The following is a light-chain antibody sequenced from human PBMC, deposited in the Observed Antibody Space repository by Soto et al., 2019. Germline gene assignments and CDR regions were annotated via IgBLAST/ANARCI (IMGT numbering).Light chain of an antibody. CDR2: GAS. CDR3: QQYGSSPRLT. Sequence: EIVLTQSPGTLPLSPGERATLSCRASQSVSSSYLAWYQQKPDQAPRPLIYGASSSATGIPDRFSGSGSGTDFTLTISRLEPEDFAVYYCQQYGSSPRLTFGGGTKVEIK. V-gene: IGKV3-20*01. CDR1: QSVSSSY. J-gene: IGKJ4*01.